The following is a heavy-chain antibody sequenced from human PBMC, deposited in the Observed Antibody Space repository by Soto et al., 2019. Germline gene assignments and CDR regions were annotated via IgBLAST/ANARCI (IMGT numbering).Heavy chain of an antibody. CDR1: GYTFTSYG. CDR3: ARDRFYGDYYYYYGMDV. J-gene: IGHJ6*02. D-gene: IGHD4-17*01. CDR2: ISAYNGNT. V-gene: IGHV1-18*04. Sequence: QVQLVQSGAEVKKPGASVKVSCKASGYTFTSYGISWVRQAPGQGLEWMGWISAYNGNTNYAQKLQGRVTMTTDTSTSTSYMELRSMRSDDTAVYCCARDRFYGDYYYYYGMDVWGQGTTVTVSS.